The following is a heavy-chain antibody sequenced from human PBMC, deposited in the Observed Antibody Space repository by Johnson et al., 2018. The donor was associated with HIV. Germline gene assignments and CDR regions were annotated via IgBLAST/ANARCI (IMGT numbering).Heavy chain of an antibody. D-gene: IGHD1-7*01. J-gene: IGHJ3*02. CDR3: ARRGNWNYLKSAFDI. Sequence: VQLVESGGGLEQPGGSLRLSCAASRFIFNDYDMHWVRQVTGKGLEWVSGIGTAGDTYYPGSVKGRFTISRDNSKNTLYLQMNSLRAEDTAVYHCARRGNWNYLKSAFDIWGQGTMVTVSS. CDR2: IGTAGDT. V-gene: IGHV3-13*01. CDR1: RFIFNDYD.